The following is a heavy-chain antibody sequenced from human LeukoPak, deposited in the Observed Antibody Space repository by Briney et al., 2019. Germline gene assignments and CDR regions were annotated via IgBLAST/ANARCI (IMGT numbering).Heavy chain of an antibody. Sequence: SETPSLTCSVSGGSIITGSYYLSWIRQPAGKGLDRIGRIYTGGTTNYNPSLKSRVTISVDRSKTQFSLKLSSVTAADSAVYYCARDSSKMDGFYYYGMDVWGQGTTVTVSS. CDR3: ARDSSKMDGFYYYGMDV. CDR2: IYTGGTT. CDR1: GGSIITGSYY. V-gene: IGHV4-61*02. J-gene: IGHJ6*02. D-gene: IGHD2-8*01.